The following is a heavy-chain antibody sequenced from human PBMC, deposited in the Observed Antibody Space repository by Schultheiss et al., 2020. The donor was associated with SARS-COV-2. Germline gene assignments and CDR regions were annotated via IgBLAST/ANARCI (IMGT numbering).Heavy chain of an antibody. CDR3: ARCGYSYGYDLDY. J-gene: IGHJ4*02. D-gene: IGHD5-18*01. CDR1: GFTFDDYA. Sequence: GGSLRLSCAASGFTFDDYAMHWVRQAPGKGLEWVSGISWNGGSIGYVDSVKGRFTISRDNAKNSLYLQMNSLRAEDTAVYYCARCGYSYGYDLDYWGQGTLVTVSS. CDR2: ISWNGGSI. V-gene: IGHV3-20*04.